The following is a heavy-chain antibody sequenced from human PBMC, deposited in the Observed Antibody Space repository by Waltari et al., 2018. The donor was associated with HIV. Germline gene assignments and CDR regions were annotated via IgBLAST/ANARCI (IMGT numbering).Heavy chain of an antibody. CDR3: ALGRIDDIRSGRENLGGFDP. J-gene: IGHJ5*02. CDR1: GDTRSNYA. D-gene: IGHD3-3*01. V-gene: IGHV1-69*04. CDR2: IIPAIGIA. Sequence: VQVVQSGAEVKKPGSSVKVSCQASGDTRSNYAVSWVLQAPGQGLEWMGRIIPAIGIAMHTDKFQDRVTINADKATNSAYMELGGLRSEDTALYFCALGRIDDIRSGRENLGGFDPWGPGTLVSVSS.